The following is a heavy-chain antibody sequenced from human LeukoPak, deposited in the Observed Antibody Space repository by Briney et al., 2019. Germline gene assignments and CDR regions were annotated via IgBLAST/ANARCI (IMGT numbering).Heavy chain of an antibody. CDR3: ARDHFYDSTKDAFDI. CDR2: IYYSGST. J-gene: IGHJ3*02. V-gene: IGHV4-59*01. CDR1: GGSISSYY. D-gene: IGHD3-22*01. Sequence: SETLSLTCTVSGGSISSYYWSWIRQPPGKGLEWIGYIYYSGSTNYNPSLKSRVTISVDTSKNQFPLKLSSVTAADTAVYYCARDHFYDSTKDAFDIWGQGTMVTVPS.